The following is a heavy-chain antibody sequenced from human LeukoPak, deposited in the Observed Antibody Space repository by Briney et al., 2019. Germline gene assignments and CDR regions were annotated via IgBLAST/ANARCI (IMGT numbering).Heavy chain of an antibody. D-gene: IGHD5-18*01. CDR2: IIPTFGTA. V-gene: IGHV1-69*13. Sequence: ASVKVSCKASGGTFSSYAISWVRQAPGQGLEWMGGIIPTFGTANYAQKFQGRVTITAGESTSTAYMELSSLRSEDTAVYYCARVMSGSGYSYDDAFDIWGQGTMVTVSS. J-gene: IGHJ3*02. CDR1: GGTFSSYA. CDR3: ARVMSGSGYSYDDAFDI.